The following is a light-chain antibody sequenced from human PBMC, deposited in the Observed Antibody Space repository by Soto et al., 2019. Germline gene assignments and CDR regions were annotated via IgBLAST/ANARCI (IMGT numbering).Light chain of an antibody. CDR1: QSVSSN. V-gene: IGKV3-15*01. CDR2: AVS. Sequence: EILITHSPATLSVSPVERATLSCRASQSVSSNLAWYQQKPGQAPRLLIYAVSTRPTGIPARFSGSGSGTEFTLTINSLQSEDFAVYYCQQYNNWPPTWTFGQGTKVDIK. J-gene: IGKJ1*01. CDR3: QQYNNWPPTWT.